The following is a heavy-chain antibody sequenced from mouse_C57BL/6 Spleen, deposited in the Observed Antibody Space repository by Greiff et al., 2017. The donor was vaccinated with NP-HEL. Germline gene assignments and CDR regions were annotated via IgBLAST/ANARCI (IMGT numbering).Heavy chain of an antibody. Sequence: QVQLQQSGAELAKPGASVKLSCKASGYTFTSYWMHWVKQRPGQGLEWIGYINPSSGYTKYNQKFKDKATLTADNSASTAYMQLSSLTYEDSAVYYCARSIYYYGSSHYYAMDYWGQGTSVTVSS. J-gene: IGHJ4*01. CDR2: INPSSGYT. V-gene: IGHV1-7*01. CDR1: GYTFTSYW. D-gene: IGHD1-1*01. CDR3: ARSIYYYGSSHYYAMDY.